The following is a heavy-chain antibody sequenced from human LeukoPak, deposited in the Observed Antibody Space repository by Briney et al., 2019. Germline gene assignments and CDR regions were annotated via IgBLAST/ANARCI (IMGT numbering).Heavy chain of an antibody. Sequence: ASVKVSCKVSGYTLTELSMHWVRQAPGKGLEWMGGFDPEDGETIYAQKFQGRVTMTRDTSISTAYMELSRLRSDDTAVYYCARGGSMYYFDYWGQGTLVTVSS. CDR1: GYTLTELS. V-gene: IGHV1-24*01. CDR3: ARGGSMYYFDY. J-gene: IGHJ4*02. D-gene: IGHD6-13*01. CDR2: FDPEDGET.